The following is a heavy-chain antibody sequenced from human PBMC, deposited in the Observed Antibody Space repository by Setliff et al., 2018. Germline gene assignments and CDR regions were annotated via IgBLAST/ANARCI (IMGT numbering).Heavy chain of an antibody. J-gene: IGHJ4*02. CDR3: AKGGTYRYFDF. V-gene: IGHV4-59*03. Sequence: SETLSLTCNVSGGSISTYYWTWIRQPPGKGLEWIGYIYYRGSTNYNPSLKSRVTISVDTSKNQFSLKLTSVTAADTAVYYCAKGGTYRYFDFWGQGALVTVSS. D-gene: IGHD1-26*01. CDR2: IYYRGST. CDR1: GGSISTYY.